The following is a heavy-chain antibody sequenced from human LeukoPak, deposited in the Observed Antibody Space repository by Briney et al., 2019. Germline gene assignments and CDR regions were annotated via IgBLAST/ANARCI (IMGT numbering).Heavy chain of an antibody. V-gene: IGHV1-46*01. J-gene: IGHJ4*02. CDR2: INPSGGTT. CDR3: AREESGGYFDY. CDR1: GYTFTRYY. Sequence: GASVKVSCKASGYTFTRYYIHWVRQAPGQGLEWMGIINPSGGTTSYAQKYQGRVTMTRDTSTSTVYMELSRLRSDDTAVYYCAREESGGYFDYWGQGTLVTVSS. D-gene: IGHD2-8*02.